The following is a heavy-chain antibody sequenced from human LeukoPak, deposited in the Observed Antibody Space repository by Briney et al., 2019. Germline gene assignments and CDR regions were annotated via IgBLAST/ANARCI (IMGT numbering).Heavy chain of an antibody. D-gene: IGHD2-2*01. CDR3: ASITSTWTYDH. CDR1: GLTFSKYF. CDR2: INDDGTNT. V-gene: IGHV3-74*01. J-gene: IGHJ5*02. Sequence: PGGSLRLSCVVSGLTFSKYFMHWVRQAPGKGLEWVSRINDDGTNTYYADSVKGRFTMSRDNSRNTLYLQMNSLRAEDTGIYYCASITSTWTYDHWGQGALVTVSS.